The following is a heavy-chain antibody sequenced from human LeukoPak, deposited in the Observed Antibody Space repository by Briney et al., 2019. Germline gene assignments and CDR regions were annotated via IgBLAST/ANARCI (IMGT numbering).Heavy chain of an antibody. D-gene: IGHD3-16*01. J-gene: IGHJ5*02. Sequence: GASVKVSCKASGGTFSSYAISWVRQAPGQGLEWMGGIIPIFGTANYAQKFQGRVTITADKSTSTAYMELSSLRSEDTAVYYCARDRIMITFGGGRFDPWGQGTLVTVSS. CDR3: ARDRIMITFGGGRFDP. CDR2: IIPIFGTA. V-gene: IGHV1-69*06. CDR1: GGTFSSYA.